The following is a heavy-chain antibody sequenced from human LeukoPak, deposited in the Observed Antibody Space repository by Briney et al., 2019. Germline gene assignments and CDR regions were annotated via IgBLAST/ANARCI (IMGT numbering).Heavy chain of an antibody. D-gene: IGHD5-24*01. Sequence: QTGRSLRLSCAASGFTFDDYAMHWVRQAPGKGLEWVSGISWNSGSIGYADSVKGRFTISRDNAKDSLYLQMNSLRAEDTALYYCAKAVGDGYKEDAFDIWGQGTMVTVSS. J-gene: IGHJ3*02. CDR2: ISWNSGSI. V-gene: IGHV3-9*01. CDR1: GFTFDDYA. CDR3: AKAVGDGYKEDAFDI.